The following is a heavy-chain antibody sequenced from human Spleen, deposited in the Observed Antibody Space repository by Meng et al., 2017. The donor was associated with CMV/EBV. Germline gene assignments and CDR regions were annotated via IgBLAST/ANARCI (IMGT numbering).Heavy chain of an antibody. D-gene: IGHD5-18*01. CDR2: ISSSSSTI. V-gene: IGHV3-48*04. CDR1: GFTFSSYS. Sequence: GESLKISCAASGFTFSSYSMNWVRQAPGKGLEWVSYISSSSSTIYYADSVKGRFTISRDNAKNSLYLQMNSLRAEDTAVYYCAREGGYSYGSNSYYSFGMDVWGQGTTVTVSS. J-gene: IGHJ6*02. CDR3: AREGGYSYGSNSYYSFGMDV.